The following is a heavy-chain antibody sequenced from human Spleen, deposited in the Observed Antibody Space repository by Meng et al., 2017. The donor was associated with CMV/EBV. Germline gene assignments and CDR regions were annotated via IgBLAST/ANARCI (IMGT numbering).Heavy chain of an antibody. Sequence: GESLKISCAASGFTFTSYTMDWVRQAPGKGLEWVSSISSSSRHIYYTDSVKGRFTISRDNAKNSLYLQMNSLRAEDTAVYYCAREGPAGSHSGDGMDVWGQGTTVTVSS. J-gene: IGHJ6*02. CDR1: GFTFTSYT. D-gene: IGHD2-2*01. V-gene: IGHV3-21*01. CDR3: AREGPAGSHSGDGMDV. CDR2: ISSSSRHI.